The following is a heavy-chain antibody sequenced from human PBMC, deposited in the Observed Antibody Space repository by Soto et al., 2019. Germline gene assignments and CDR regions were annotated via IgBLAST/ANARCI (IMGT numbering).Heavy chain of an antibody. J-gene: IGHJ4*02. D-gene: IGHD3-10*01. Sequence: EVQLVESGGGLIQPGGSLRLSCAASGFNFIRKSMIWVRQAPGKGLEWVSILYSGGTTYHADSVKGRFTISRDTSENTLYLQMNSLRAEDTAVYYCARGLYDSGSFYFDFWGQGTLVTVSS. CDR2: LYSGGTT. CDR3: ARGLYDSGSFYFDF. CDR1: GFNFIRKS. V-gene: IGHV3-53*01.